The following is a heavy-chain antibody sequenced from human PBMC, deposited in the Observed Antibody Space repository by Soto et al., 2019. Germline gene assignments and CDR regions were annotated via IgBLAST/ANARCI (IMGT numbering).Heavy chain of an antibody. J-gene: IGHJ4*02. Sequence: EVQLLESGGGLGQPGGSLRLSCAASGFTSSSYAMSWVRQAPGKGLEWVSAISGSGGSTYYADSVKGRFTISRDNSKNTLYLQINSLRAEDTAVYYCAYSSTPFDYWGQGTLVTVSS. D-gene: IGHD6-13*01. CDR1: GFTSSSYA. V-gene: IGHV3-23*01. CDR2: ISGSGGST. CDR3: AYSSTPFDY.